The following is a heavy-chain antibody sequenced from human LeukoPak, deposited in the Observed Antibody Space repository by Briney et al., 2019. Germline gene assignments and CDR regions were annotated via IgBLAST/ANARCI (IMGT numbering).Heavy chain of an antibody. CDR1: GFSFSSYS. J-gene: IGHJ3*02. D-gene: IGHD2/OR15-2a*01. CDR3: ARVSILIVPYYAFDI. Sequence: GGSLRLSCAASGFSFSSYSMKWVRQAPGKGLEWVSSISSSSNYIYYADSMKGRFTISRDNAKNSLYLQMNSLRAEDTAVYYCARVSILIVPYYAFDIWGQGTMVTVSS. V-gene: IGHV3-21*01. CDR2: ISSSSNYI.